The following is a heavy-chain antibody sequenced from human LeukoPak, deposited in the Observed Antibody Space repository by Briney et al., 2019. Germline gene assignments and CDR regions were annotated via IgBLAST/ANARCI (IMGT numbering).Heavy chain of an antibody. D-gene: IGHD5-12*01. J-gene: IGHJ6*03. Sequence: GGSLRLSCAASGFIFSRDSMNWVRQAPGKGLEWVAYINGGGSPIYYADSVRGRFTISRDNAKNSLYLQMNSLRAEDTAVYYCAKDRARATSGYMDVWGKGTTVTVSS. CDR3: AKDRARATSGYMDV. V-gene: IGHV3-48*01. CDR2: INGGGSPI. CDR1: GFIFSRDS.